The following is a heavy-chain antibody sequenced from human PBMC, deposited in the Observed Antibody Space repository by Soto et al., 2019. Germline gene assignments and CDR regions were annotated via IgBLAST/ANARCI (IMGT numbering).Heavy chain of an antibody. CDR2: INAGNGNT. V-gene: IGHV1-3*05. CDR1: GYTFTSYA. J-gene: IGHJ6*02. CDR3: ARVYDFWGGMDA. D-gene: IGHD3-3*01. Sequence: QVQLVQSGAEEKKPGASVKVSCKASGYTFTSYAMHWVRQAPGQRLEWMGWINAGNGNTKYSQKFQGRVTITRDKSASTAYMELSSLRSEDTAVYYCARVYDFWGGMDAWGQGTTVTVSS.